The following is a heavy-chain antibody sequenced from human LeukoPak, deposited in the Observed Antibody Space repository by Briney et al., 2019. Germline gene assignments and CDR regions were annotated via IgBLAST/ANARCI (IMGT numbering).Heavy chain of an antibody. Sequence: GGSLRLSCAASGSTFSDYYMSWIRQAPGKGLEWVSYISSSGGTMYYADSVKGRSTISRDNAKNSLYLQMNSLRAEDTAVYYCASNYDFWSGYFLHSSFDYWGQGTLVTVSS. D-gene: IGHD3-3*01. CDR1: GSTFSDYY. CDR3: ASNYDFWSGYFLHSSFDY. J-gene: IGHJ4*02. CDR2: ISSSGGTM. V-gene: IGHV3-11*01.